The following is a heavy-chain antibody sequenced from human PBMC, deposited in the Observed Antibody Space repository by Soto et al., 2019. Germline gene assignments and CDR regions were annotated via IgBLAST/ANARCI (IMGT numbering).Heavy chain of an antibody. CDR2: IYYTGST. CDR1: GASIRSGGFY. Sequence: SETLSLTCSVSGASIRSGGFYWSWLRQSPGKGLEWIGHIYYTGSTFVSPSLKGRLTISLDTSKNQFSLDLSSVTAADTAMYYCARIEMASIKWGRGTLVTVSS. J-gene: IGHJ4*02. CDR3: ARIEMASIK. D-gene: IGHD5-12*01. V-gene: IGHV4-31*03.